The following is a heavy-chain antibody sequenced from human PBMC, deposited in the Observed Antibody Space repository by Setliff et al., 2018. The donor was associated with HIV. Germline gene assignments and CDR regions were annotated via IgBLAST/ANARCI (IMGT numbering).Heavy chain of an antibody. D-gene: IGHD6-6*01. J-gene: IGHJ3*02. V-gene: IGHV3-7*03. Sequence: GSLRLSCAASEFTFSEYWLTWVRQAPGKGLEWLANIKQDESEIYYLDSVRGRFTVSRDNARNSLYLQMNSLRAEDTAIYYCARIYRSSWPFNACDILGQGTMVTVSS. CDR2: IKQDESEI. CDR1: EFTFSEYW. CDR3: ARIYRSSWPFNACDI.